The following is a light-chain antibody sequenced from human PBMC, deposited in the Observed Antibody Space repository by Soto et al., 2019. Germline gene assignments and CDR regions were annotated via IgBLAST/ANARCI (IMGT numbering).Light chain of an antibody. Sequence: EIVLTQSPGTLYFSPGERVTLSCRASQRGTSNYLAWYQQKPGQAARLLIYGASTRATGITDRFSGSGSGRDFTLTISRLEPEDFAVYYWQQYGTSSFTFGPGTKVDIK. CDR3: QQYGTSSFT. V-gene: IGKV3-20*01. CDR1: QRGTSNY. J-gene: IGKJ3*01. CDR2: GAS.